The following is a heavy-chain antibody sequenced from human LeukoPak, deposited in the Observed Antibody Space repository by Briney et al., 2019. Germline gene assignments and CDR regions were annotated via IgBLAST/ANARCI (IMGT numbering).Heavy chain of an antibody. V-gene: IGHV3-21*01. CDR3: ARVPVVPAAEFDY. D-gene: IGHD2-2*01. Sequence: GGSLRLSCAASGFTFSSYSMNWVRQAPGKGLEWVSSISSSSSYIYYADSVKGRFTISRDNAKNSLYPQMNSLRAEDTAVYYCARVPVVPAAEFDYWGQGTLVTVSS. J-gene: IGHJ4*02. CDR1: GFTFSSYS. CDR2: ISSSSSYI.